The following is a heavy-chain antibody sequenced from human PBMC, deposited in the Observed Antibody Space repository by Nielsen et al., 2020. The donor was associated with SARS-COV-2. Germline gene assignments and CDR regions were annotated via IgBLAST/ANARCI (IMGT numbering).Heavy chain of an antibody. CDR1: GFTFSSYG. D-gene: IGHD1-1*01. Sequence: GESLKISCAASGFTFSSYGMHWVRQAPGKGLEWVAVISYDGSNKYYADSVKGRFTISRDNSKNTLYLQMNSLRAEDTAVYYCAKYNWNDGGYWGQGTPVTVSS. CDR2: ISYDGSNK. J-gene: IGHJ4*02. CDR3: AKYNWNDGGY. V-gene: IGHV3-30*18.